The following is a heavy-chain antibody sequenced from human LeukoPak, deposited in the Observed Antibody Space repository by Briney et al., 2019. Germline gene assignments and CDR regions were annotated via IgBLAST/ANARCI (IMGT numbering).Heavy chain of an antibody. CDR1: GDSIGDHY. Sequence: LETLSLTCSVSGDSIGDHYWSWMRQPPGRGLEWIGYINYRGITNYNPSLKSRVTISKDTSNKHFSLKLRSVTAADTAVYYCARDRGMATITGWLDPWGQGILVTVSS. CDR2: INYRGIT. D-gene: IGHD5-24*01. CDR3: ARDRGMATITGWLDP. J-gene: IGHJ5*02. V-gene: IGHV4-59*11.